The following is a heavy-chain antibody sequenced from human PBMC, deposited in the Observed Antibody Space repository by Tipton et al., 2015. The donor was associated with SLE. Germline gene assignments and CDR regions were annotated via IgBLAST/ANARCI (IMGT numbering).Heavy chain of an antibody. J-gene: IGHJ5*02. D-gene: IGHD4-11*01. CDR1: GFTFSSYA. CDR3: ASLYSNWFDP. Sequence: LRLSCAASGFTFSSYAMSWIRQPPGKGLEWIGYIYYSGSTNYNPSLKSRVTISVDTSKNQFSLKLSSVTAADTAVYYCASLYSNWFDPWGQGTLVTVSS. V-gene: IGHV4-59*01. CDR2: IYYSGST.